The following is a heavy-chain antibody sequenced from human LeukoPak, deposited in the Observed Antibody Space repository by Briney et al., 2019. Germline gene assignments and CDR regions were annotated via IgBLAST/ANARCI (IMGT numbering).Heavy chain of an antibody. CDR3: ARGNCTNGVCYAYFDY. D-gene: IGHD2-8*01. CDR1: GGTFSSYA. Sequence: SVKVSCKASGGTFSSYAISWVRQAPGQGLEWMGRIIPIFGTANYAQKFQGRVTITMDESTSTAYMELSSQRSEDTAVYYCARGNCTNGVCYAYFDYWGQGTLVTVSS. J-gene: IGHJ4*02. V-gene: IGHV1-69*05. CDR2: IIPIFGTA.